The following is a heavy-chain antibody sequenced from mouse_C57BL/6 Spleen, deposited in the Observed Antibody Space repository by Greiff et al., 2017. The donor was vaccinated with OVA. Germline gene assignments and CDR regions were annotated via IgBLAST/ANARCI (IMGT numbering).Heavy chain of an antibody. Sequence: VQLQQSGAELVRPGASVKLSCTASGFNIKDYYMHWVKQRPEQGLEWIGWIDPENGDTEYASKFQGKATITADTSSNTAYLQLSSLTSEDTAVYYCTVVGEYYFDYWGQGTTLTVSS. CDR1: GFNIKDYY. CDR2: IDPENGDT. J-gene: IGHJ2*01. CDR3: TVVGEYYFDY. V-gene: IGHV14-4*01. D-gene: IGHD1-1*01.